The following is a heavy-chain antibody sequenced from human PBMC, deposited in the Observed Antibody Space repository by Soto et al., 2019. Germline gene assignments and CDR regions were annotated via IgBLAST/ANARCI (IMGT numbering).Heavy chain of an antibody. V-gene: IGHV3-7*01. CDR3: ARDLGRLDP. Sequence: GGSLRLSCAASGFTFSTFWMTWVRQAPGKGLEWVANIKQDGSETYYVDSVKGRFTISRDNAKNSLYLQMSSLRAEDTAVYYCARDLGRLDPWGQGTLVTVSS. D-gene: IGHD3-16*01. CDR1: GFTFSTFW. CDR2: IKQDGSET. J-gene: IGHJ5*02.